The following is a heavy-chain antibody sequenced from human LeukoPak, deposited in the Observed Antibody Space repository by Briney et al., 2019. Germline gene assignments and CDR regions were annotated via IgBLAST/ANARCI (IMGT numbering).Heavy chain of an antibody. Sequence: SVNVSCKASGFTFTSSAVQWVRQARGQRLEWIGWIVVGSGNTNYAQEFQERVTITRDMSTSTAYMELSSLRSEDTAVYYCAADRDYGDYFAFDIWGQGTMVTVSS. CDR3: AADRDYGDYFAFDI. D-gene: IGHD4-17*01. J-gene: IGHJ3*02. V-gene: IGHV1-58*01. CDR2: IVVGSGNT. CDR1: GFTFTSSA.